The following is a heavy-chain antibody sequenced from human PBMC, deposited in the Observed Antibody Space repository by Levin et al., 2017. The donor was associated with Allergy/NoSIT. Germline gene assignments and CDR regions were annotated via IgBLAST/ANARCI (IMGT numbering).Heavy chain of an antibody. CDR2: INYRGVT. D-gene: IGHD5/OR15-5a*01. J-gene: IGHJ6*02. V-gene: IGHV4-61*01. Sequence: GSLRLSCSVSGGSVSSGTYYWSWIRRPPGKGLEWTGYINYRGVTKYNPSLKSRVTISVDTSKNEFSLKVTSVTAADTAVYYCARNRIIVSGGNDYYYGMDVWGQGTTVTVSS. CDR1: GGSVSSGTYY. CDR3: ARNRIIVSGGNDYYYGMDV.